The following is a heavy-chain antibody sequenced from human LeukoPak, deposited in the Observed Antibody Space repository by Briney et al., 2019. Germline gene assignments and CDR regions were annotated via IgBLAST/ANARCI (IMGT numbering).Heavy chain of an antibody. CDR2: IFSSGSI. CDR1: GDSFSSYY. CDR3: ARGSSAWAHFDY. D-gene: IGHD6-19*01. J-gene: IGHJ4*02. V-gene: IGHV4-59*01. Sequence: SETLSLTCTVSGDSFSSYYWSWIRQPPGKGLEWIGYIFSSGSINYNPSLKSRVTISVDTPKNQFSLKLNSVTAADTAVYYCARGSSAWAHFDYWGQGTLVTV.